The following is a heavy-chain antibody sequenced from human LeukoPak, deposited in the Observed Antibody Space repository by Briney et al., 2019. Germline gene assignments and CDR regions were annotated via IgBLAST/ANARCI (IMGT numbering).Heavy chain of an antibody. D-gene: IGHD5-12*01. J-gene: IGHJ3*01. Sequence: EWSLTLSCPASGFTVSSNYMSWVRQAPGKGLEGVSVLYTGGTTYYADSVKGRFTISRHNSKNTVYLDMNSLRAEDAAVYYWARAVDIVPTTPFDLWGQGTMVTVSS. CDR3: ARAVDIVPTTPFDL. V-gene: IGHV3-66*01. CDR1: GFTVSSNY. CDR2: LYTGGTT.